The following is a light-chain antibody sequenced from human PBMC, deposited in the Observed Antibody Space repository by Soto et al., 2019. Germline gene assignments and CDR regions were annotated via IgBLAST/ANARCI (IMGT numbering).Light chain of an antibody. Sequence: TVITHAXATLXVXXXXXXTXXRXASQSVNSNLAWYQQKLGQAPRVLIYGASTRATGIPDRFSGSGSGTEFTLTISSLQSEDFAVYYCQQYNNWPITFGQGTRLEIK. CDR1: QSVNSN. CDR2: GAS. CDR3: QQYNNWPIT. J-gene: IGKJ5*01. V-gene: IGKV3-15*01.